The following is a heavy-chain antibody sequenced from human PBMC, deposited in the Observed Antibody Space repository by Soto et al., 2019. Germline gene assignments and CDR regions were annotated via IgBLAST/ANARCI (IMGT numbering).Heavy chain of an antibody. CDR3: ARGVEMTTKILDY. J-gene: IGHJ4*02. V-gene: IGHV4-61*08. CDR1: GYSFSSGGFY. CDR2: IYYAGST. D-gene: IGHD4-4*01. Sequence: SETLSLGCTVSGYSFSSGGFYWSWTQQPPGKGLEWIGYIYYAGSTIYNPSLKSRVTVSMDTSKNQFSLKLRSVTAADTAVYYCARGVEMTTKILDYWSQGTLVTVSS.